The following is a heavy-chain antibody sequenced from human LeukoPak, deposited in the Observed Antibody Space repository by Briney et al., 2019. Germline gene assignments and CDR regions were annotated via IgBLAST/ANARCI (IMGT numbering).Heavy chain of an antibody. D-gene: IGHD6-19*01. V-gene: IGHV4-34*01. CDR3: ARVTQWLVHNWFDP. J-gene: IGHJ5*02. Sequence: SETLSLTCTVSGGSISSYYWSWIRQPPGKGLEWIGEINHSGSTNYNPSLKSRVTISVDTSKNQFSLKLSSVTAADTAVYYCARVTQWLVHNWFDPWGQGTLVTVSS. CDR1: GGSISSYY. CDR2: INHSGST.